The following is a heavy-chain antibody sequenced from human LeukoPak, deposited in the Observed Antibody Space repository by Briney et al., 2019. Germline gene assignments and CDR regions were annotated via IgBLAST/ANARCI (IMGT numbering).Heavy chain of an antibody. Sequence: SETLSLTCAVYGGSFSDYYWTWIRQPPGKGLEWIGEINHSGSTNYNPSLKSRVTISVDTSKNQFSLKLSSVTAADTAVYYCARPRSGSYLNDAFDIWGQGTMVTVSS. J-gene: IGHJ3*02. D-gene: IGHD1-26*01. CDR2: INHSGST. CDR1: GGSFSDYY. V-gene: IGHV4-34*01. CDR3: ARPRSGSYLNDAFDI.